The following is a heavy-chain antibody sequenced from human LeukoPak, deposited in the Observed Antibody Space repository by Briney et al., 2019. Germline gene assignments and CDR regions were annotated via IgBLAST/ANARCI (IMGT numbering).Heavy chain of an antibody. CDR1: GGSISSGGYS. CDR3: AISAGAVTYFDY. Sequence: SETLSLTCAVSGGSISSGGYSWSWIRQPPGKGLEWIGYIYHSGSTYYNPSLKSRVTISVDRSKNQFSLKLSSVTAADTAVYYCAISAGAVTYFDYWGQGTLVSVSS. CDR2: IYHSGST. D-gene: IGHD4-23*01. J-gene: IGHJ4*02. V-gene: IGHV4-30-2*01.